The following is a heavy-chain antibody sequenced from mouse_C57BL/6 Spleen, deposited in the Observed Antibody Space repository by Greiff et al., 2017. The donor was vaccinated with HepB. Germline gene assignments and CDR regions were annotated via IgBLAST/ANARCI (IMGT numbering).Heavy chain of an antibody. Sequence: VQLQQSGAELVKPGASVKISCKASGYAFSSYWMNWVKQRPGKGLEWIGQIYHGDGDTNYNGKFKGKATLTADKSSSTAYMQISSLTSEDSAVYFCARRDDGYFYAMDYWGQGTSVTVSS. D-gene: IGHD2-3*01. V-gene: IGHV1-80*01. CDR3: ARRDDGYFYAMDY. CDR1: GYAFSSYW. J-gene: IGHJ4*01. CDR2: IYHGDGDT.